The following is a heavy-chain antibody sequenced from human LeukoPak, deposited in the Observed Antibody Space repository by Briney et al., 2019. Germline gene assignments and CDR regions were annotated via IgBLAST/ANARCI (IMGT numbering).Heavy chain of an antibody. CDR2: IYYSGST. D-gene: IGHD3-10*01. CDR1: GGSISSSSYY. Sequence: PSETLSLTCTVSGGSISSSSYYWGWIRQPPGKGLEWIGSIYYSGSTYYNPSLKSRVTISVDTSKNQFSLKLSSVTAADTAVYYCARGYSYYYGRGSFGYWGQGTLVTVSS. J-gene: IGHJ4*02. CDR3: ARGYSYYYGRGSFGY. V-gene: IGHV4-39*07.